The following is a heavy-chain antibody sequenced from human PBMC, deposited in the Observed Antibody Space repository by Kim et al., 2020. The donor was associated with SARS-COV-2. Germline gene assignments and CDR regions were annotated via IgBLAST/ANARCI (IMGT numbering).Heavy chain of an antibody. Sequence: SVKVSCKASGGTFSSYAISWVRQAPGQGLEWMGRIIPILGIANYAQKFQGRVTITADKSTSTAYMELSSLRSEDTAVYYCARESSGSYSDYYYYMDVWGKGTTVTVSS. CDR2: IIPILGIA. V-gene: IGHV1-69*04. CDR3: ARESSGSYSDYYYYMDV. J-gene: IGHJ6*03. CDR1: GGTFSSYA. D-gene: IGHD1-26*01.